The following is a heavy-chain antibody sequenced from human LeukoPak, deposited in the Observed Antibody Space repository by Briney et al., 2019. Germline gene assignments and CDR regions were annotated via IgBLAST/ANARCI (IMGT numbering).Heavy chain of an antibody. V-gene: IGHV3-11*01. CDR3: ARVWSSCVFDY. J-gene: IGHJ4*02. Sequence: PGGSLRLSCAASGFTFSDYYMSWIRQAPGKGLEWVAPGKGLEWVSYISSSGSTIYYAGSVKGRFTISRDNAKNSLYLQMNSLRVEDTAVYYCARVWSSCVFDYWGQGTLVTVSS. CDR1: GFTFSDYY. D-gene: IGHD6-13*01. CDR2: ISSSGSTI.